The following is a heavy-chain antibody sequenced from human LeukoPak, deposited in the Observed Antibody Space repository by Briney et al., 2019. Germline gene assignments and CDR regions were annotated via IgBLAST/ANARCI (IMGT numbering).Heavy chain of an antibody. J-gene: IGHJ4*02. Sequence: ASVKVSCKASGYTFTSYGISWVRQAPGQGLEWMGWISAYNGNTNYAQKLQGRVTMTTDTSTSTAYMELRSLRSDDTAVYYCARERGDKEGEANIPFMVRGVISYYFDYWGQGTLVTVSS. V-gene: IGHV1-18*04. CDR2: ISAYNGNT. CDR3: ARERGDKEGEANIPFMVRGVISYYFDY. D-gene: IGHD3-10*01. CDR1: GYTFTSYG.